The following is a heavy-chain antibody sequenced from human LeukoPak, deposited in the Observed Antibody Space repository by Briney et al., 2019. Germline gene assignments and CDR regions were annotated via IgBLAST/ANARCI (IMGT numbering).Heavy chain of an antibody. D-gene: IGHD3-16*01. Sequence: PGGSLRLSCAASGFTFSSYSMNWVRQAPGKGLEWVSSISSSSSYIYYADSVKGRFTISRDNAKNSLYLQMNSLRAEDTAVYYCARVAVRLLGYYYYYMDVWGKGTTVTVSS. CDR3: ARVAVRLLGYYYYYMDV. CDR1: GFTFSSYS. J-gene: IGHJ6*03. CDR2: ISSSSSYI. V-gene: IGHV3-21*01.